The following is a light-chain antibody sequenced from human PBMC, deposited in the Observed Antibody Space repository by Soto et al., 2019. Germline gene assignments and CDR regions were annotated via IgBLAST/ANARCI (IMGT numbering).Light chain of an antibody. J-gene: IGLJ2*01. CDR1: TSNIGNNY. CDR3: ATWDSSLNVVL. CDR2: DNN. V-gene: IGLV1-51*01. Sequence: QSVLTQPPSVSAAPGQKVTISCSGSTSNIGNNYVSWYQQFPKTAPKLLIYDNNKRPSGIPGRFSGSRSGTSATLGITGLQTGDEADYYCATWDSSLNVVLFGGGTKVTVL.